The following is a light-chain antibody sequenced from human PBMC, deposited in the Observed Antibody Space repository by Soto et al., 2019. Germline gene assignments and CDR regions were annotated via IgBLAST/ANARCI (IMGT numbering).Light chain of an antibody. CDR3: SLYTSENAYV. Sequence: QSALTQPPSVSGSPGQSVTISCTGTSTDFVGYNRVSWYQQPPGTAPKLMIYEVSKRPSGVPDRFSGSKSGNTASLTISGLQAAAEADYYCSLYTSENAYVCGTGTKVTVL. V-gene: IGLV2-18*01. J-gene: IGLJ1*01. CDR2: EVS. CDR1: STDFVGYNR.